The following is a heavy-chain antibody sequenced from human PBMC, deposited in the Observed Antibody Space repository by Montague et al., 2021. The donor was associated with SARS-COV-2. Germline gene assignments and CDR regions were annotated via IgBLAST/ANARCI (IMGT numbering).Heavy chain of an antibody. D-gene: IGHD4-23*01. Sequence: SETLSLTCAVYGGPFSGRYWSWVRQPPGKGLEWIGEINRRGNTIYNPSLKSRVTISEDTSKSQFSLKLSSVTAADTAVYYCARGGGNILTNYYYYYYLDVWGTGTTVTVSS. CDR3: ARGGGNILTNYYYYYYLDV. CDR2: INRRGNT. V-gene: IGHV4-34*01. J-gene: IGHJ6*03. CDR1: GGPFSGRY.